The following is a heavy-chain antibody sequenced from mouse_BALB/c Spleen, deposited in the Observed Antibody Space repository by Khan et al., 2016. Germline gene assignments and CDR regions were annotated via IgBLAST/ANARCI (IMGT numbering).Heavy chain of an antibody. CDR1: GYTFTTYT. D-gene: IGHD1-1*01. J-gene: IGHJ2*01. V-gene: IGHV1-4*01. CDR3: ARERTLVANFDY. Sequence: QVQLQQSGAELARPGASVKMSCKASGYTFTTYTMHWVKQRPGQGLEWIGYIIPSSGYTNYNQKFKDKATLTADKSSSTAYKQLSSLTSEDSAVYYCARERTLVANFDYWGQGTTLTVSS. CDR2: IIPSSGYT.